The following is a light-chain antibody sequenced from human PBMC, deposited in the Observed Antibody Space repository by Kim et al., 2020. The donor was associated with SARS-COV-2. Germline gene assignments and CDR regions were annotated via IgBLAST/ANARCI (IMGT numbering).Light chain of an antibody. CDR3: QQYSGYPFT. CDR2: KAS. V-gene: IGKV1-5*03. J-gene: IGKJ2*01. Sequence: GDRVTITCRASQNIDSWLAWYQQRAGKAPRFLIYKASTLHTGVPSRFSGSGAGTEFSLTISSLQPDVFATYYCQQYSGYPFTFGPGTKLDI. CDR1: QNIDSW.